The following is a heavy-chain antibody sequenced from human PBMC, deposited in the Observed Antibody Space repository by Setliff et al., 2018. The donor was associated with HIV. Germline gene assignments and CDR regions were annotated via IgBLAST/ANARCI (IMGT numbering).Heavy chain of an antibody. J-gene: IGHJ4*02. CDR3: AIRSRLGGSSNYFYS. Sequence: PSETLSLTCTVSGGSIRSTSYYWGWIRQPPGRGLEWIGSIYYSGSTYYNPSLKSRVTISVDLSKKQISLKLSSVTAADTAIYYCAIRSRLGGSSNYFYSWVQGALVTVS. D-gene: IGHD1-26*01. V-gene: IGHV4-39*07. CDR2: IYYSGST. CDR1: GGSIRSTSYY.